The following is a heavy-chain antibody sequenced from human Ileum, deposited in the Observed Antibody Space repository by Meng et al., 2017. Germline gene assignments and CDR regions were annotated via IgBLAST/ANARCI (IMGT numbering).Heavy chain of an antibody. Sequence: APSGAPGGGLVQPGGSLRLSCASAGFTFSSYWIHWVRQAPGQGLVWVSRINADGSTIDYADSVKGRFTISRDNAKNTLYLQMNSLRAEDTAVYYCATAGAYRFDYWGQGTLVTVSS. CDR3: ATAGAYRFDY. V-gene: IGHV3-74*01. CDR2: INADGSTI. D-gene: IGHD3-16*02. CDR1: GFTFSSYW. J-gene: IGHJ4*02.